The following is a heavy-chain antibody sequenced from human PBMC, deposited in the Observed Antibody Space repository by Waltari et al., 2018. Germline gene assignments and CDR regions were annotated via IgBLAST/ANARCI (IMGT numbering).Heavy chain of an antibody. V-gene: IGHV1-46*02. CDR1: EYTFNSSY. D-gene: IGHD2-21*01. J-gene: IGHJ6*02. CDR3: ALDTGALWMDV. Sequence: QVQLVQSGAEVKKPGASVKISCKTSEYTFNSSYIHWVRQAPGQGLEWMGIINPSGGSTSYAQKFQGRVTMTRDTSTSTVYMELSSLRSDDTAVYYCALDTGALWMDVWGQGTTVTVSS. CDR2: INPSGGST.